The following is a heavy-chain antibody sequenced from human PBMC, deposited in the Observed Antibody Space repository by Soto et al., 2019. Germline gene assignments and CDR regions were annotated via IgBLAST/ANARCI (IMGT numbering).Heavy chain of an antibody. V-gene: IGHV1-18*01. CDR3: ARGRYGDY. J-gene: IGHJ4*02. CDR2: ISAHNGNT. CDR1: GYGFTTYG. D-gene: IGHD1-1*01. Sequence: QVHLVQSGAEVKKPGASVKVSCKGSGYGFTTYGITWLRQAPGQGLEWMAWISAHNGNTNYAQKLQGRVTVTRDTSPTTSYMELRSLRSDDTAVYYCARGRYGDYWGQGALVTVSS.